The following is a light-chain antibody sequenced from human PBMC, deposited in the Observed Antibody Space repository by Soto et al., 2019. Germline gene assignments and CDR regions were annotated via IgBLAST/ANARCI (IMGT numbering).Light chain of an antibody. CDR1: QTVSSY. J-gene: IGKJ5*01. V-gene: IGKV3-20*01. CDR3: QQYGTSPIT. Sequence: ENVLTQSPGTLSLSPGERATLSCRASQTVSSYLTWYQQRPGQAPRLLISGASRRATGIPDRFSGSGCGTDFTLTISRLEPEDLALYYCQQYGTSPITFGQGTRREIK. CDR2: GAS.